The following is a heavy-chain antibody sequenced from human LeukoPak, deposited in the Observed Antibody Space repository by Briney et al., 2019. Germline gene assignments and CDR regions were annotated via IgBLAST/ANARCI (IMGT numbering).Heavy chain of an antibody. CDR1: GFTFSSYG. Sequence: PGRSLRLSCAASGFTFSSYGMHWVRQAPGKGLEWVAVIWYDGSNKYYADSVKGRFTISRDNSKNTLYLQMNSLRAEDTAVYYCARAAAGTGADYWGQGTLVTVSS. CDR2: IWYDGSNK. J-gene: IGHJ4*02. V-gene: IGHV3-33*01. CDR3: ARAAAGTGADY. D-gene: IGHD6-13*01.